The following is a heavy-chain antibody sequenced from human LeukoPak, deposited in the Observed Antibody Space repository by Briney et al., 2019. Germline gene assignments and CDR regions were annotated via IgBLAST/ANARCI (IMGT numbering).Heavy chain of an antibody. V-gene: IGHV3-33*01. Sequence: GGSLRLSCAASGFTFSSYGMHWVRQAPGKGLEWVAVIWYDGSNKYYADSVKGRFTISRDNSKNTLYLQMNSLRADDTAVYYCARDRDSSGWYGGFDYWGQGTLVTVSS. CDR2: IWYDGSNK. CDR3: ARDRDSSGWYGGFDY. J-gene: IGHJ4*02. CDR1: GFTFSSYG. D-gene: IGHD6-19*01.